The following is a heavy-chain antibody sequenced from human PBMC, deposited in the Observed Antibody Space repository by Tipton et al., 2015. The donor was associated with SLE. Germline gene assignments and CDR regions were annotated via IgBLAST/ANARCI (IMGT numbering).Heavy chain of an antibody. D-gene: IGHD2-2*01. J-gene: IGHJ4*02. CDR1: GGSITNYY. V-gene: IGHV4-4*07. Sequence: TLSLTCTVPGGSITNYYWGWVRQPAGKGLEWIGRIYTGGYTKYNPSLESRVSLSVDASKDQFSLKLSSVTAADTAVYYCVVCSPSSCSYFDYWGQGRLVTVSS. CDR2: IYTGGYT. CDR3: VVCSPSSCSYFDY.